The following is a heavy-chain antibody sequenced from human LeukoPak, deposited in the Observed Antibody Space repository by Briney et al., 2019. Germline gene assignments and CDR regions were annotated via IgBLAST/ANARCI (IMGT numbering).Heavy chain of an antibody. CDR3: TTARIVVVPAAIGANWFDP. CDR2: IKSKTDGGTT. Sequence: GGSLRLSCAASGFIVSSNFMSWVRQAPGKGLEWVGRIKSKTDGGTTDYAAPVKGRFTISRDDSKNTLYLQMNSLKTEDTAVYYCTTARIVVVPAAIGANWFDPWGQGTLVTVSS. J-gene: IGHJ5*02. CDR1: GFIVSSNF. V-gene: IGHV3-15*01. D-gene: IGHD2-2*02.